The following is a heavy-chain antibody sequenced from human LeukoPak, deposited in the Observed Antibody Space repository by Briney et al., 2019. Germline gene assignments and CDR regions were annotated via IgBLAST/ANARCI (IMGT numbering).Heavy chain of an antibody. J-gene: IGHJ4*02. D-gene: IGHD3-22*01. CDR3: ARYSGDDVSGFWDY. Sequence: ERSLRLSCAASGFIFSSHGMHWVRQAPGKGLEWVAAIRYDGTFTSHADSVKDRFTISRDNSKNTLYLQMNSLRAEGSAMYYCARYSGDDVSGFWDYWGQGTLVTVSS. V-gene: IGHV3-33*01. CDR2: IRYDGTFT. CDR1: GFIFSSHG.